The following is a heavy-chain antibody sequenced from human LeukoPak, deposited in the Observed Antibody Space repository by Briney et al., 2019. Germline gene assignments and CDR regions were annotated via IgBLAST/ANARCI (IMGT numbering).Heavy chain of an antibody. V-gene: IGHV3-21*01. CDR1: GFTFSSYS. Sequence: GGSLRLSCAASGFTFSSYSMNWVRQAPGKGLEWVSSISSSSSYIYYAHSVKGRFTISRDNAKNSLYLQMNSLRAEDTAGYYCASSGIAVAGHYFDYWGQGTLVTVSS. D-gene: IGHD6-19*01. CDR3: ASSGIAVAGHYFDY. CDR2: ISSSSSYI. J-gene: IGHJ4*02.